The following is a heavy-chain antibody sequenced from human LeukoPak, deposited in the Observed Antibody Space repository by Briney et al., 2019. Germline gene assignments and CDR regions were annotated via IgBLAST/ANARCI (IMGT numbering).Heavy chain of an antibody. CDR2: IYYSGST. V-gene: IGHV4-59*01. CDR1: GGSISSYY. J-gene: IGHJ5*02. Sequence: PSETLSLTCTVSGGSISSYYWSWIRQPPGKGLEWIGYIYYSGSTNYNPSLKSRATISVDTSKNQFSLKLSSVTAADTAVYYCARDRYCSSTSCYGGWFDPWGQGTLVTVSS. CDR3: ARDRYCSSTSCYGGWFDP. D-gene: IGHD2-2*01.